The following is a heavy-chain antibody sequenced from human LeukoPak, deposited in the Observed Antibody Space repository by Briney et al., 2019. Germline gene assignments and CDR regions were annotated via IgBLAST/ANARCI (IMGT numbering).Heavy chain of an antibody. J-gene: IGHJ2*01. Sequence: GSLRLSCAASGFTFSSYSMNWVRQAPGKGLEWVSSISSSSSYIYYADSVKGRFTISRDNAKNSLYLQMNSLRAEDTAVYYCARDPDFWSGYQTSWYFDLWGRGTLVTVSS. D-gene: IGHD3-3*01. CDR1: GFTFSSYS. V-gene: IGHV3-21*01. CDR3: ARDPDFWSGYQTSWYFDL. CDR2: ISSSSSYI.